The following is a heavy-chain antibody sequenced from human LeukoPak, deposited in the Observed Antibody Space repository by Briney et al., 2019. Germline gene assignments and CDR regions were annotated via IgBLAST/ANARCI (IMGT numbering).Heavy chain of an antibody. CDR2: INHSGST. CDR3: ARDSSSWPNLDY. J-gene: IGHJ4*02. V-gene: IGHV4-34*01. CDR1: GFTFSDHY. D-gene: IGHD6-13*01. Sequence: GSLRLSCAASGFTFSDHYMDWVRQAPGKGLEWIGEINHSGSTNYNPSLKSRVTISVDTSKRHFSLRLSSVTAADTAVYYCARDSSSWPNLDYWGQGTLVTVSS.